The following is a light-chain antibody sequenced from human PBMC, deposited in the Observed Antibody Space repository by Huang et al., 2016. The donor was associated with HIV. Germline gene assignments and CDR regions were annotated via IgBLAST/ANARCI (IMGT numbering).Light chain of an antibody. J-gene: IGKJ3*01. V-gene: IGKV1-33*01. CDR3: QHYDDLPI. CDR2: GAS. Sequence: DIQMTQSPSSLSASVGDKVTITCQASQDIATYLNWYQQKRGGAPNLFIYGASNLETGVPSRVIGSGSGTNFTFTISSLHPEDVATYYCQHYDDLPIFGPGTRVDI. CDR1: QDIATY.